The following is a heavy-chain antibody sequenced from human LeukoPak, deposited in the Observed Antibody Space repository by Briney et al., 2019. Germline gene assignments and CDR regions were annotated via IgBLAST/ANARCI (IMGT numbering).Heavy chain of an antibody. CDR3: ATSGFGESLSNWFDP. Sequence: GASVKVSCKVSGYTLTELSMHWVRQAPGKGLEWMGGFDPEDGETIYAQKFQGRVTMTEDTSTDTAYMELSSLRSEDTAVYYCATSGFGESLSNWFDPWGQGTLVTVSS. J-gene: IGHJ5*02. V-gene: IGHV1-24*01. CDR1: GYTLTELS. CDR2: FDPEDGET. D-gene: IGHD3-10*01.